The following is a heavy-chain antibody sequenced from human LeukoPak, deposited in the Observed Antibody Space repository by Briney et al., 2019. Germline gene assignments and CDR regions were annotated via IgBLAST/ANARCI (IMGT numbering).Heavy chain of an antibody. CDR2: ISSSGSTI. V-gene: IGHV3-48*03. Sequence: QPGGSLRLSCAASGFTFSSYEMNLVRQAPGKGLEWVSYISSSGSTIYYADSVKGRFTISRDNAKNSLYLQMNSLRAEDTAVYYCARGAVPGIADDYWGQGTLVTVSS. CDR1: GFTFSSYE. CDR3: ARGAVPGIADDY. D-gene: IGHD6-13*01. J-gene: IGHJ4*02.